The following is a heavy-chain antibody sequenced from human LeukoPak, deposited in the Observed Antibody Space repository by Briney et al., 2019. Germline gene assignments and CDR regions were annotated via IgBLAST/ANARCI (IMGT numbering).Heavy chain of an antibody. V-gene: IGHV3-21*01. CDR1: GFSFSSYT. Sequence: GGSLRLSCAASGFSFSSYTLDWVRQAPGQGLEWVSSISGSRTDIYYADSVKGRFTISRDNAKNSLYLQMNSLRAEDTAVYYCARDYGSGSPNWFDSWGQGTLVTVSS. D-gene: IGHD3-10*01. J-gene: IGHJ5*01. CDR2: ISGSRTDI. CDR3: ARDYGSGSPNWFDS.